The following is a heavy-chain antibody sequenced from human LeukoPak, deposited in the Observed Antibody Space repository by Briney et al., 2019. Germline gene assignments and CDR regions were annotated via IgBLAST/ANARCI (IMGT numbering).Heavy chain of an antibody. Sequence: GGSLRLSCAASGFTFSSYGMHWVRQAPGKGLEWVAVISYDGSNKYYADSVKGRFTISRDNSKNTLYLQMNSLRSEDTAVYYCARGIAAAGPDYYYYYMDVWGKGTTVTVSS. V-gene: IGHV3-30*03. CDR1: GFTFSSYG. D-gene: IGHD6-13*01. CDR3: ARGIAAAGPDYYYYYMDV. J-gene: IGHJ6*03. CDR2: ISYDGSNK.